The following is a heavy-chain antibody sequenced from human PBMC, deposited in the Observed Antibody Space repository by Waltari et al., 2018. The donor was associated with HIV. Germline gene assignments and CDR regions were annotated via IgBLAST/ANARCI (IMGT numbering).Heavy chain of an antibody. J-gene: IGHJ3*02. Sequence: LMQSGGGVVQPGKSLTLSCATSGFSLSAFGLHWVRQSPGKGVGWVAAMSDGGTKKYYADCVKGRCTVSGDDSRSTLYLQINNVRVDDSAIYYCAREKSTGSASFAAFEIWGQGAMVNVSS. V-gene: IGHV3-33*01. CDR2: MSDGGTKK. CDR1: GFSLSAFG. CDR3: AREKSTGSASFAAFEI. D-gene: IGHD6-19*01.